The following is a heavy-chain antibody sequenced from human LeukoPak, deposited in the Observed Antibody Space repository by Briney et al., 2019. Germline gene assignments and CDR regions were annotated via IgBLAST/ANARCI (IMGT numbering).Heavy chain of an antibody. D-gene: IGHD3-10*01. Sequence: SETLSLTCTVSGGSISSSSYYWGWIRQPPGTGLEWIGSIYYSGSTYYNPSLKSRVTISVDTSKNQFSPKLSSVTAADTAVYYCARHHYCGSGSYPYNWFDPWGQGTLVTVSS. V-gene: IGHV4-39*01. CDR3: ARHHYCGSGSYPYNWFDP. CDR2: IYYSGST. CDR1: GGSISSSSYY. J-gene: IGHJ5*02.